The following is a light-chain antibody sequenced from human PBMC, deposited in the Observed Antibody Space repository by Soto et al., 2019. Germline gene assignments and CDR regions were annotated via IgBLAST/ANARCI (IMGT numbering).Light chain of an antibody. V-gene: IGKV3-11*01. CDR3: QQRSNWPQVT. CDR2: DAS. CDR1: QSVSSY. J-gene: IGKJ5*01. Sequence: EIVLTQYTTTLSLSPGERATLSCRASQSVSSYLAWYQQKPGQAPRLLIYDASNRATGIPARFSGSGSGTDFTLTISSLEPEDFAVYYCQQRSNWPQVTFGHRTRLEIK.